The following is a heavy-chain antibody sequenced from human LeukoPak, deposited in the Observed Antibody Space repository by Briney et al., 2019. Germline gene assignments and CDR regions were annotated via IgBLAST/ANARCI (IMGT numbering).Heavy chain of an antibody. V-gene: IGHV3-48*03. J-gene: IGHJ4*02. Sequence: GGSLRLSCAASGFTFSNYEMHWVRQAPGKGLEPISYIGPSGNFINYADSVKGRFTISRDNAKKSLYLQISSLRAEDTAVYYCSRDPRVLDYWGQGTLVTVSS. CDR3: SRDPRVLDY. CDR2: IGPSGNFI. CDR1: GFTFSNYE.